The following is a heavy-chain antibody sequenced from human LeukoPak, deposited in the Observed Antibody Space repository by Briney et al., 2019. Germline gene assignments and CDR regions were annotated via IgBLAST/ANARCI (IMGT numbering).Heavy chain of an antibody. CDR1: GFTVSTNY. D-gene: IGHD3-22*01. CDR3: GKLKSSGYLIEY. CDR2: IYSGGDT. Sequence: GGSLRLSCAASGFTVSTNYMSWVRQAPGKGLEWVSVIYSGGDTYYADSVRGRFTVSRDNSKNTLYLQMNSLRVDDTAVYYCGKLKSSGYLIEYWGQGTLVTVSS. V-gene: IGHV3-53*01. J-gene: IGHJ4*02.